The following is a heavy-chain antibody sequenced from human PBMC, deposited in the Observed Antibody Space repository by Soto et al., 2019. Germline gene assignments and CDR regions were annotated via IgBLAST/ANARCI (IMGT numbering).Heavy chain of an antibody. Sequence: EVQLVESGGGLVQPGGSLRLSCAASGFTFSSYSMNWVRQAPGKGLEWVSYISSSSSTIYYADSVKGRFTISRDNAKNSLYLQMNSLRDEDTAVYYCARDLHIVVVTATGGSVDYWGQGTLVTDSS. D-gene: IGHD2-21*02. CDR1: GFTFSSYS. CDR3: ARDLHIVVVTATGGSVDY. CDR2: ISSSSSTI. J-gene: IGHJ4*02. V-gene: IGHV3-48*02.